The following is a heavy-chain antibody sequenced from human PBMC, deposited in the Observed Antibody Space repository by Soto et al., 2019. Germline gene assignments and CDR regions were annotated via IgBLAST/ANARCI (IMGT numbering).Heavy chain of an antibody. Sequence: GASVKVSCKASGYTFTSYGISWVRQAPGQGLEWMGWISAYNGNTNYAQKLQGRVTMTTDTSTSTAYMELRSLRSDDTAVYYCARNIRGDPSTPAVYYYGMDVWGQGTTVTVSS. CDR2: ISAYNGNT. J-gene: IGHJ6*02. V-gene: IGHV1-18*04. CDR1: GYTFTSYG. D-gene: IGHD3-16*01. CDR3: ARNIRGDPSTPAVYYYGMDV.